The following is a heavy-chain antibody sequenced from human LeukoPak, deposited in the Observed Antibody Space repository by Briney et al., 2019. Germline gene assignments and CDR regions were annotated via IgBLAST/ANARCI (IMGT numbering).Heavy chain of an antibody. CDR1: GYTVTSYY. Sequence: ASVKVSCKASGYTVTSYYMRWVRQTPGQGLEWMGIINPSGGSTSYAQKFQGRVTMTRDTSTSTVYMELSSLRSEDTAVYYCARGAPNYDFWSGSFDYWGQGTLVTVSS. CDR3: ARGAPNYDFWSGSFDY. V-gene: IGHV1-46*01. D-gene: IGHD3-3*01. J-gene: IGHJ4*02. CDR2: INPSGGST.